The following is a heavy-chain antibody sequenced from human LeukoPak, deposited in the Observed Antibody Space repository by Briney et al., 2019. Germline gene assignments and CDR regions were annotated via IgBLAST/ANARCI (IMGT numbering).Heavy chain of an antibody. CDR2: IKQDGSEK. J-gene: IGHJ3*02. CDR3: AKDSIAAPRLGAFDI. Sequence: GGSLRLSCAASGFTFSSYWMSWVRQAPGKGLEWVANIKQDGSEKYYADSVKGRFTISRDNAKNSLYLQMNSLRAEDMALYYCAKDSIAAPRLGAFDIWGQGTKVTVSS. D-gene: IGHD6-6*01. V-gene: IGHV3-7*03. CDR1: GFTFSSYW.